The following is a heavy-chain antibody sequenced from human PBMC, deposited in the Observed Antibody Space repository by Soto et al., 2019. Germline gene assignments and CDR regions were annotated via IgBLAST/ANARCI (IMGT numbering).Heavy chain of an antibody. V-gene: IGHV3-33*01. CDR3: AREYYSSDFEY. D-gene: IGHD4-4*01. CDR2: IWYDGSNK. Sequence: GGSLRLSCAASGFTFSSYGMHWVRQAPGKGLEWVAVIWYDGSNKYYADSVKGRFTISRDNSKNTLYLQMNSLRAEDTAVYYCAREYYSSDFEYWGQGTLVTVSS. J-gene: IGHJ4*02. CDR1: GFTFSSYG.